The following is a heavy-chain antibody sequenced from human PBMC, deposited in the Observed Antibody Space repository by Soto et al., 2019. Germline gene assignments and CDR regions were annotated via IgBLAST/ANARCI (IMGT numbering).Heavy chain of an antibody. CDR3: ARQGGVRGVRTPGGMDV. Sequence: SETLSLTCTFSGGSISSSSYYWGLIRQPPGKGLEWIGSIYYSGSTYYNPSLKSRVTISVDTSKNQFSLKLSSVTAADTAVYYCARQGGVRGVRTPGGMDVWGQGTTVTVSS. CDR1: GGSISSSSYY. V-gene: IGHV4-39*01. D-gene: IGHD3-10*01. J-gene: IGHJ6*02. CDR2: IYYSGST.